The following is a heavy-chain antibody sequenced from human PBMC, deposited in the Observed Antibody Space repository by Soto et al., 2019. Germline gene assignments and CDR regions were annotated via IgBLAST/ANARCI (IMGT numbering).Heavy chain of an antibody. Sequence: GGSLRLSCAASGSSIRGYWMTWVRQIPGKGLEWLANIKEDGSEKYYVDSVKGRFTISRDDSKNTAYLQMNSLKTEDTAVYYCTRQNNWNYDYWGQGTLVTVSS. CDR1: GSSIRGYW. CDR2: IKEDGSEK. CDR3: TRQNNWNYDY. V-gene: IGHV3-7*05. J-gene: IGHJ4*02. D-gene: IGHD1-7*01.